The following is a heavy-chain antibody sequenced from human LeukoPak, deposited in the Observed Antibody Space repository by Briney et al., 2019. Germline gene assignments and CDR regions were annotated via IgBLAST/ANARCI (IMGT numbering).Heavy chain of an antibody. J-gene: IGHJ4*02. CDR2: IKQDTSVE. Sequence: PGGSLRLSCTASGFSFSNHWMSWVRQAPGKGLEWVATIKQDTSVEHYADSVKGQFTTSRDNAKSSLYLQMNTLRGEDTAVYYCARLVGDMTTWDYWGQGTLVTVSS. CDR1: GFSFSNHW. CDR3: ARLVGDMTTWDY. V-gene: IGHV3-7*03. D-gene: IGHD1-26*01.